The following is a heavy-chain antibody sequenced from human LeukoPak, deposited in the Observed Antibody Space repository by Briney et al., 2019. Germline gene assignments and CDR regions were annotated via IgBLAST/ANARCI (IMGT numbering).Heavy chain of an antibody. D-gene: IGHD6-13*01. CDR2: FDPEDGET. Sequence: ASVKVSCKVSGYTLTELSMHWVRQAPGKGLEWMGGFDPEDGETIYAQKFQGRVTMTADTSTDTAYMELSSLRSEDTAVYYCATSRSSRYYFDYWGQGTLVTVSS. CDR1: GYTLTELS. J-gene: IGHJ4*02. V-gene: IGHV1-24*01. CDR3: ATSRSSRYYFDY.